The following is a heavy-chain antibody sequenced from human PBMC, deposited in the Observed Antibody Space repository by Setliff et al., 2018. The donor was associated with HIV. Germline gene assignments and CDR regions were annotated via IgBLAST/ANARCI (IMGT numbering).Heavy chain of an antibody. J-gene: IGHJ6*03. CDR1: GGSFSGYY. V-gene: IGHV4-4*07. D-gene: IGHD3-10*01. CDR3: AREWRGRYYYYMDV. CDR2: IYTTGST. Sequence: SETLSLTCAVYGGSFSGYYWSWIRQPAGKGLEWIGRIYTTGSTNYNPSLKSRVSISLDTSKNHFSLRLSSVTAADTAVYYCAREWRGRYYYYMDVWGKGTTVTVSS.